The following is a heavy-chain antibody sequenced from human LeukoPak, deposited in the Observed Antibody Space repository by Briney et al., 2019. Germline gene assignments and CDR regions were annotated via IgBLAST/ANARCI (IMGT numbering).Heavy chain of an antibody. CDR3: ARAYMTPNYYYYYGMDV. V-gene: IGHV3-21*01. Sequence: GGSLRLSCAASGLTVSSNYMSWVRQAPGKGLEWVSSISSSSSYIYYADSVKGRFTISRDNAKNSLYLQMNSLRAEDTAVYYCARAYMTPNYYYYYGMDVWGQGTTVTVSS. D-gene: IGHD2-21*01. J-gene: IGHJ6*02. CDR2: ISSSSSYI. CDR1: GLTVSSNY.